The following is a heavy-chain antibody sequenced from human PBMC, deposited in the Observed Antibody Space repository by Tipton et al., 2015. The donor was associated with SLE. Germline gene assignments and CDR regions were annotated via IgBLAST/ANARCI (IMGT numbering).Heavy chain of an antibody. D-gene: IGHD3-10*01. Sequence: SLRLSCAASGFTFSNYWMSWVRQAPGKGLEWVANIRQDGSEKYYVDSVKGRFTISRDNAKNSLYLQMNSLRAEDTAMYYCARRGSEVRGVIITSHFDLWGRGTLVTVSS. CDR3: ARRGSEVRGVIITSHFDL. CDR2: IRQDGSEK. CDR1: GFTFSNYW. J-gene: IGHJ2*01. V-gene: IGHV3-7*03.